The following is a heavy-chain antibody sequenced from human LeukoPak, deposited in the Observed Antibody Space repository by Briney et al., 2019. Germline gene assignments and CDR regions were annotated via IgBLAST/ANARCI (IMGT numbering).Heavy chain of an antibody. CDR3: ARDGSSGWSGDYYGMDV. J-gene: IGHJ6*02. CDR1: GYTFTGYY. D-gene: IGHD6-19*01. CDR2: INPNSGGT. V-gene: IGHV1-2*04. Sequence: ASVKVSCTASGYTFTGYYMHWVRQAPGQGLEWMGWINPNSGGTNYAQKFQGWVTMTRDTSISTAYMELSRLRSDDTAVYYCARDGSSGWSGDYYGMDVWGQGTTVTVSS.